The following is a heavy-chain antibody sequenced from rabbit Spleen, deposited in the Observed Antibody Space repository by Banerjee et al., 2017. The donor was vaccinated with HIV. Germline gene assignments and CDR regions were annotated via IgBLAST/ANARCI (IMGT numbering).Heavy chain of an antibody. CDR2: IDPIFGSK. Sequence: QEQLVESGGGLVQPGGSLKLSCKASGFDFSDYGMSWVRQAPGKGLEWIGYIDPIFGSKYYANWVNGRFTISRHNAQNTLYLQLDSLTAADTATYFCLRGASSSGYYSLWGPGTLFTVS. J-gene: IGHJ4*01. V-gene: IGHV1S47*01. CDR1: GFDFSDYG. D-gene: IGHD1-1*01. CDR3: LRGASSSGYYSL.